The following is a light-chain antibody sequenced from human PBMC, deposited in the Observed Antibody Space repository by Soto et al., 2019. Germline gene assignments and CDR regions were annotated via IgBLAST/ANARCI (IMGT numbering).Light chain of an antibody. Sequence: QSALTQPASVSGSPGQSITISCTGTSSDIGNYNYVSWYQHHPGKAPKLLIYDVSNRPSGVSNRFSGSKSDNTSSLTNSGLQAEHEADYYCSAYTSRSTRGVFGGGTKLTVL. CDR2: DVS. CDR3: SAYTSRSTRGV. V-gene: IGLV2-14*03. J-gene: IGLJ2*01. CDR1: SSDIGNYNY.